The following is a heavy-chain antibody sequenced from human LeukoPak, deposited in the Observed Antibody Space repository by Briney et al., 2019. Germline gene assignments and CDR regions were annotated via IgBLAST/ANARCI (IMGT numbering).Heavy chain of an antibody. J-gene: IGHJ3*02. CDR2: IKPNSGGT. V-gene: IGHV1-2*02. D-gene: IGHD3-22*01. CDR3: ARAGVWDYSDSSGYHNAAFDI. CDR1: GYTFTGYY. Sequence: ASVKVSCKAPGYTFTGYYIHWVRQAPGQGLEWMGWIKPNSGGTNYAQKFQGRVTVTRDTSISTAYMDLSRLRSDDTAVYYCARAGVWDYSDSSGYHNAAFDIWGQGTMVTVSS.